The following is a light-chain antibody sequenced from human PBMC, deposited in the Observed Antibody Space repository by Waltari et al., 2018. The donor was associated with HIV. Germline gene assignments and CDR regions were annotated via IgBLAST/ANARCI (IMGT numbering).Light chain of an antibody. CDR3: MQPLQTPYT. CDR2: LGS. V-gene: IGKV2-28*01. CDR1: QSLLHSNGNHY. J-gene: IGKJ2*01. Sequence: MTQSPVSLPVNPGEPASISCRSSQSLLHSNGNHYLDWYLQKPGQSPQLLIYLGSNRASGVPDRVSGSGSGTDFTLKISRVEAEDVGIYYCMQPLQTPYTVGQGTKLEIK.